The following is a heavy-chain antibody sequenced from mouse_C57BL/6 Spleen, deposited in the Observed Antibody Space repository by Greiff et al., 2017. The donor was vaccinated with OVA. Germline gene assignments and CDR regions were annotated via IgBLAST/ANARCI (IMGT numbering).Heavy chain of an antibody. CDR1: GYSFTDYN. CDR3: ARRGLLLRYDYAMDY. CDR2: INPNYGTT. J-gene: IGHJ4*01. V-gene: IGHV1-39*01. Sequence: EVQLQESGPELVKPGASVKISCKASGYSFTDYNMNWVKQSNGKSLEWIGVINPNYGTTSYNQKFKGKATLTVDQSSSTAYMQLNSLTSEDSAVYYCARRGLLLRYDYAMDYWGQGTSVTVSS. D-gene: IGHD1-1*01.